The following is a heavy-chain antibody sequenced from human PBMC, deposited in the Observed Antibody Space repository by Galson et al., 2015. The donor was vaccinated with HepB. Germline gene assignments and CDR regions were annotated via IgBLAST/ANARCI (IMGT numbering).Heavy chain of an antibody. J-gene: IGHJ6*02. D-gene: IGHD5-12*01. CDR3: ARAQWLRSYGMDV. Sequence: SVKVSCKASGGTFSSYTISWVRQAPGQGLEWMGRIIPILGIANYAQKFQGRVTITADKSTSTAYMELSSLRSEDTAVYYCARAQWLRSYGMDVWGQGTTVTVSS. V-gene: IGHV1-69*02. CDR1: GGTFSSYT. CDR2: IIPILGIA.